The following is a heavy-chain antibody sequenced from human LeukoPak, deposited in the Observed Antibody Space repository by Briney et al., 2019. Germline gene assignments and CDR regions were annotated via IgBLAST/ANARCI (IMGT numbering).Heavy chain of an antibody. CDR1: GLTFSSYS. D-gene: IGHD2-2*01. CDR3: ARASRPDYCSSTSCYSYYYYYMDV. V-gene: IGHV3-21*01. CDR2: ISSSSSYI. J-gene: IGHJ6*03. Sequence: SGGSLRLSCAASGLTFSSYSMNWVRQAPGKGLEWVSSISSSSSYIYYADSVKGRFTISRDNAKNSLYLQMNSLRAEDTAVYYCARASRPDYCSSTSCYSYYYYYMDVWGKGTTVTVSS.